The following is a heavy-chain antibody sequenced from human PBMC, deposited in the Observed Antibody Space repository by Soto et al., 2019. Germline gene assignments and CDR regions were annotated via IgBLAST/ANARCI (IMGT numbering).Heavy chain of an antibody. CDR2: ISWNSGSI. V-gene: IGHV3-9*01. D-gene: IGHD6-19*01. CDR1: GFTFESYA. CDR3: VKDIHEQWLDSHFEY. Sequence: EVQLVESGGGSVQPGRSLRLSCVASGFTFESYAMHWVRQVPGKGLEWVSGISWNSGSIGYEDSVKGRFTISRDNAQKSLYLEMNSLRVEDTAFYYCVKDIHEQWLDSHFEYWGQGALVTVSS. J-gene: IGHJ4*02.